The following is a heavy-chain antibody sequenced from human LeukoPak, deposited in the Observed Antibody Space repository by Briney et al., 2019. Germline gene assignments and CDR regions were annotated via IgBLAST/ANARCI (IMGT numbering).Heavy chain of an antibody. J-gene: IGHJ4*02. D-gene: IGHD6-13*01. Sequence: GGSLRLSCAASGFTFSTSEMNWVRQAPGKGLEWVSYMSSGGSHIYYADSVKGRFTISRDNAKNSLYLQMNSLRAEDTAVYYCAKDRDIAAAGYYFDYWGQGTLVTVSS. CDR2: MSSGGSHI. CDR3: AKDRDIAAAGYYFDY. V-gene: IGHV3-48*03. CDR1: GFTFSTSE.